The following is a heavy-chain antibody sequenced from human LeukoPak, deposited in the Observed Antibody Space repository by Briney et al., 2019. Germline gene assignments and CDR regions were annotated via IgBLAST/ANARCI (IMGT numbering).Heavy chain of an antibody. V-gene: IGHV3-21*01. CDR2: ISISSSYI. Sequence: PGGSLRLSCAASGFTFSSYSMNWVRQAPGKGLEWVSSISISSSYIYYADSVKGRFTISRDNAKNSLYLQMNSLRAEDTAVYYCARDFHGGSGATKFDPWGQGTLVTVSS. D-gene: IGHD3-3*01. CDR3: ARDFHGGSGATKFDP. CDR1: GFTFSSYS. J-gene: IGHJ5*02.